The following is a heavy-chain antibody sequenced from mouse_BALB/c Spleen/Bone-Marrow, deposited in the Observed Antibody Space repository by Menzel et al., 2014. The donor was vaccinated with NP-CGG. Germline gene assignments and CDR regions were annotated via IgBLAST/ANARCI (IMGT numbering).Heavy chain of an antibody. CDR1: GYTFTDYE. Sequence: QVQLQQSGAELVRPGASVTLSCKASGYTFTDYEMHWVKQTPVHGLEWIGAIDPETGGTAYNQKFKGKATLTADKSSSTAYMELRSLTAEDSAVFCCRAYYRYDGYAMDYGGQGTSVTVSS. D-gene: IGHD2-14*01. J-gene: IGHJ4*01. V-gene: IGHV1-15*01. CDR3: RAYYRYDGYAMDY. CDR2: IDPETGGT.